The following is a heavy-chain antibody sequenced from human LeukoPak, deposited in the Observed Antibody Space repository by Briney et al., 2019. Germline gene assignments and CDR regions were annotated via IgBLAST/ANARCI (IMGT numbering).Heavy chain of an antibody. Sequence: GESLKISCKGSGYSFTSHWIGWVRQIPGRGLEWMGMIYPGDSDTRYSPSFQGQVTISADKSISTAYLQWSSLKASDSAIYYCARLGSTGTPPDYWGQGTLVTVSS. CDR2: IYPGDSDT. V-gene: IGHV5-51*01. CDR3: ARLGSTGTPPDY. CDR1: GYSFTSHW. J-gene: IGHJ4*02. D-gene: IGHD1-1*01.